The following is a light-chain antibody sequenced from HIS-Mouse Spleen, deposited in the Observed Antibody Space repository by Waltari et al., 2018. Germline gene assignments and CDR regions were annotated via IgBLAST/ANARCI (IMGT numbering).Light chain of an antibody. CDR3: NSRDSSGNHVV. V-gene: IGLV3-19*01. J-gene: IGLJ2*01. CDR2: GKN. CDR1: SLSSYY. Sequence: SSELTQDPAVSVALGQTVRITCQGDSLSSYYASWYQQKPGQAPVLVIYGKNNRPAGIPDRFSGSSSGKTASLTITGAQAEDEADYYCNSRDSSGNHVVFGGGTKLTVL.